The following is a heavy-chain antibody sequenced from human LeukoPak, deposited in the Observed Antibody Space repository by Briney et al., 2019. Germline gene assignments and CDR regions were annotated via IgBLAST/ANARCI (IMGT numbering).Heavy chain of an antibody. Sequence: PGGSLRLSCAASGFTFSSYGMHWVRQAPGKGLEWVAFIRYDGSNKYYADSVKGRFTISRDNSKNTLYLQMNSLRAEDTAVYYCAKDYPRREGFDYWGQGTLVTVSS. CDR3: AKDYPRREGFDY. D-gene: IGHD5-24*01. V-gene: IGHV3-30*02. CDR2: IRYDGSNK. CDR1: GFTFSSYG. J-gene: IGHJ4*02.